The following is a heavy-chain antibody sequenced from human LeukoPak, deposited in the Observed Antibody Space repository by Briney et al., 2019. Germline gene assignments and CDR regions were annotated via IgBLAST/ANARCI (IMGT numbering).Heavy chain of an antibody. Sequence: PGGSLRLSCAASEFTVSSSYMHWVRQAPGKGLEWVSVIYSDGPTYYADSVRGRFTISRDNSKNTLYLQMNSLRDEDTAVYYCAREPAAADSVYWYFDLWGRGTLVTVSS. V-gene: IGHV3-66*01. D-gene: IGHD6-13*01. CDR2: IYSDGPT. CDR3: AREPAAADSVYWYFDL. J-gene: IGHJ2*01. CDR1: EFTVSSSY.